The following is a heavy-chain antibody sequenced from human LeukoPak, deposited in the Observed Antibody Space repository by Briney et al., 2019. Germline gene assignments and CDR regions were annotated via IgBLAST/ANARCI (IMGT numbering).Heavy chain of an antibody. D-gene: IGHD3-9*01. J-gene: IGHJ4*02. Sequence: GASVKVSCKASGYTISDSYMRWVRQAPGQGLEWMGWINPNSGGTSYAQKFQGRVTMTRDTSITTAYMDLSRLRSDDTAVYYCARGVGGNARCRNFDWSKKIPMRDYFDYWGQGTLVTVSS. CDR2: INPNSGGT. V-gene: IGHV1-2*02. CDR3: ARGVGGNARCRNFDWSKKIPMRDYFDY. CDR1: GYTISDSY.